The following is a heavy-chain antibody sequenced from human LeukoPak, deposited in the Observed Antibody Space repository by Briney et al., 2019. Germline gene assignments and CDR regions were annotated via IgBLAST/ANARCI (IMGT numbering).Heavy chain of an antibody. Sequence: SETLSLTCTVSGGSISSSSYYWGWIRQPPGKGLEWIGSIYYSGSTYYNASLKSRVTISVDTSKNQFSLKLSSVTAADTAVYYCASSGWYLSSFNWGQGTLVTVSS. J-gene: IGHJ4*02. CDR2: IYYSGST. D-gene: IGHD6-19*01. CDR3: ASSGWYLSSFN. V-gene: IGHV4-39*01. CDR1: GGSISSSSYY.